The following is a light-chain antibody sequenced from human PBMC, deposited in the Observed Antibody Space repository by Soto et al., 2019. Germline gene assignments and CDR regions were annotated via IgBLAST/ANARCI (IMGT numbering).Light chain of an antibody. V-gene: IGKV3-15*01. CDR1: QSVSNN. CDR3: QQYNDWPPIT. CDR2: YAS. Sequence: EIMMTQSPATLSVSPGERATLSCRASQSVSNNLAWYQQKPGQAPRLLIYYASTRATGIPARFGGSGSGTEFSLTISSLQSEDFALYYCQQYNDWPPITFGQGTRLEIK. J-gene: IGKJ5*01.